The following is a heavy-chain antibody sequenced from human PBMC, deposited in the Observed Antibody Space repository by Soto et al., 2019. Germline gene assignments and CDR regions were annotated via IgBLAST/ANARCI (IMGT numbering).Heavy chain of an antibody. D-gene: IGHD3-10*01. Sequence: PSETLSLTCTVSGGSISSYYWSWIRQPPGKGLEWIGYIYYSGSTNYNPSLKSRVTISVDTSKNQFSLKLSSVTAADTAVYYCARGLHGSGSYYKEAFDYWGQGTLVTVSS. CDR1: GGSISSYY. J-gene: IGHJ4*02. V-gene: IGHV4-59*01. CDR3: ARGLHGSGSYYKEAFDY. CDR2: IYYSGST.